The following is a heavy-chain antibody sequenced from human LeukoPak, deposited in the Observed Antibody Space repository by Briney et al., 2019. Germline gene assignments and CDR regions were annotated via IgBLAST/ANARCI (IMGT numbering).Heavy chain of an antibody. CDR2: INSDGSTT. CDR3: ARGIVGPTGDY. CDR1: GFSFSNYW. J-gene: IGHJ4*02. D-gene: IGHD1-26*01. Sequence: PGGSPRLSCVVSGFSFSNYWMHWVRQAPGKGLVXVSRINSDGSTTSYAASVKGRFTISRDNAKNTLYLQMNSLRAEDTAVYYCARGIVGPTGDYWGQGTLVTVSS. V-gene: IGHV3-74*01.